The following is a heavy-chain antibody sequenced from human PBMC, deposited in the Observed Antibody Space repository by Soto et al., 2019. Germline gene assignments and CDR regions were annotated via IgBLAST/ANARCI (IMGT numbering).Heavy chain of an antibody. Sequence: EMHLLESGGGLVQRGGSLRLSCAASGFTFSSYAMTWVRQAPGKGLEWVSAISGSGGSTYYADSVKGRFTISRDNSKNTLYLQMNSLRAEDTAVYYCAKDSCGSTRCYNGDWLDPWGQGTLVTVSS. V-gene: IGHV3-23*01. CDR2: ISGSGGST. J-gene: IGHJ5*02. D-gene: IGHD2-2*02. CDR1: GFTFSSYA. CDR3: AKDSCGSTRCYNGDWLDP.